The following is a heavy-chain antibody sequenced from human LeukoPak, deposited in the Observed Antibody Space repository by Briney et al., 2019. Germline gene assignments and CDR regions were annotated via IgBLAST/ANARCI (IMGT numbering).Heavy chain of an antibody. Sequence: GGSLRLSCAASGFTFSTYAMSWVRQAPGKGLEWVSAISGSGVSTYYADSVKGRFTISRDNSKNTLYLQINSLRAEDTAVYYCATPPQYASSWYYFAFWGQEPWSPSPQ. CDR3: ATPPQYASSWYYFAF. CDR1: GFTFSTYA. D-gene: IGHD6-13*01. J-gene: IGHJ4*01. CDR2: ISGSGVST. V-gene: IGHV3-23*01.